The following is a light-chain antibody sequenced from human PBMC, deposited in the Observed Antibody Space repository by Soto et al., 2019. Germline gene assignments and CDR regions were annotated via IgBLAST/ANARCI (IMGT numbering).Light chain of an antibody. CDR1: SSDVGRYNY. CDR3: SSYTTSTTYV. CDR2: DVS. Sequence: QSVLTQPASVSGSPGQSITISCTGTSSDVGRYNYVSWYQHHAGKAPRLMIYDVSNRPSGVSNRFSGSKSGNTASLTISGLQAEDEANYYCSSYTTSTTYVFGSGTKVTVL. V-gene: IGLV2-14*01. J-gene: IGLJ1*01.